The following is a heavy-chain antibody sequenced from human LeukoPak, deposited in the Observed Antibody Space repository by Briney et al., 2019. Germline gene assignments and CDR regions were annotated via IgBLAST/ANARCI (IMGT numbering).Heavy chain of an antibody. D-gene: IGHD5-18*01. Sequence: HPGGSPRLSCAASGFTFSSYWMTWVRQAPGKGLEWVANIKYGGSEKYYADSVKGRFTISRDNAKNSLYLQMNSLRAEDTAVYFCARAEGYSYAFYFVYWGQGTLVTVSS. CDR3: ARAEGYSYAFYFVY. CDR2: IKYGGSEK. J-gene: IGHJ4*02. CDR1: GFTFSSYW. V-gene: IGHV3-7*04.